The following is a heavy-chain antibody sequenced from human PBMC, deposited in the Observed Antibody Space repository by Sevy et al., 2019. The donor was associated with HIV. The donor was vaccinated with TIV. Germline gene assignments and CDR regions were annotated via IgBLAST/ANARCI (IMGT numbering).Heavy chain of an antibody. CDR2: INTNTGNP. D-gene: IGHD6-13*01. CDR1: GYTFTSYA. J-gene: IGHJ6*02. Sequence: ASVKVSCKASGYTFTSYAMNWVRQAPGQGLEWMGWINTNTGNPTYAQGFTGRFVFSLDTSVSTAYLQISSLKAEGTAVYYCARSPYSSSWYSYYYYYGMDVWGQGTTVTVSS. V-gene: IGHV7-4-1*02. CDR3: ARSPYSSSWYSYYYYYGMDV.